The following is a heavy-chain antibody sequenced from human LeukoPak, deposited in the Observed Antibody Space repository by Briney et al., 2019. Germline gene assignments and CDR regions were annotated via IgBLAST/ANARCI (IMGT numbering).Heavy chain of an antibody. CDR2: IRYDGSNK. D-gene: IGHD1-26*01. CDR1: GFIFSNYG. CDR3: ARDGWLGGSYSVDY. V-gene: IGHV3-33*01. Sequence: GGSLRLSCAASGFIFSNYGMYWVRQAPGKGLEWVAVIRYDGSNKYYADSVKGRFTISRDNSKNTLYLQMNSLRAEDTAVYYCARDGWLGGSYSVDYWGQGTLVTVSS. J-gene: IGHJ4*02.